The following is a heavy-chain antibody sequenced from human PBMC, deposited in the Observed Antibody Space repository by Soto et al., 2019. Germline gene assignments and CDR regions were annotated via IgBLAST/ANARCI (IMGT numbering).Heavy chain of an antibody. V-gene: IGHV3-23*01. CDR3: EKETLSSTNAYKYSYYGMDV. J-gene: IGHJ6*02. CDR2: ISTTGIAT. D-gene: IGHD2-2*01. CDR1: GFTFSSYA. Sequence: HPWGSLRLSRAVSGFTFSSYATTWVRQAPGKGLEWVSTISTTGIATYYADSVKRRFTISRDNSKNTLYLQMNSLRAEDTAVYYCEKETLSSTNAYKYSYYGMDVWGQGTTVTVSS.